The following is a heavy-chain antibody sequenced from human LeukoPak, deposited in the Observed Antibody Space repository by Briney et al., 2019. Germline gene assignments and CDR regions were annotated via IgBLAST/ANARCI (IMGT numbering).Heavy chain of an antibody. J-gene: IGHJ4*02. CDR1: GGSFSGYY. CDR2: IYTSGST. Sequence: SETLSLTCAVYGGSFSGYYWSWIRQPAGKGLEWIGRIYTSGSTNYNPSLKSRVTMSVDTSKNQFSLKLSSVTAADTAVYYCARDPGDSGELGYWGQGTLVTVSS. V-gene: IGHV4-4*07. D-gene: IGHD3-22*01. CDR3: ARDPGDSGELGY.